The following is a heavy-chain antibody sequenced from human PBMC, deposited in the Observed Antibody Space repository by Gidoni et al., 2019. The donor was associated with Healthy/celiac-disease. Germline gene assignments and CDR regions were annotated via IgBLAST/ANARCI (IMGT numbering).Heavy chain of an antibody. CDR1: GGSFSGYY. CDR2: INHSGST. Sequence: QVQLQQWGAGLLKPSETLSLTCAVYGGSFSGYYWSWIRQPPGKGLEWIGEINHSGSTNYNPSLKSRVTISVDTSKNQFSLKLSSVTAADTAVYYCARQRYYYDSSGYLFDYWGQGTLVTVSS. V-gene: IGHV4-34*01. J-gene: IGHJ4*02. D-gene: IGHD3-22*01. CDR3: ARQRYYYDSSGYLFDY.